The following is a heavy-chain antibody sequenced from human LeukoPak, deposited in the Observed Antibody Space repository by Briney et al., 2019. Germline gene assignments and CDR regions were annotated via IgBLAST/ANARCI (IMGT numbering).Heavy chain of an antibody. CDR3: ARDWSGYDFWSGYHYYGMDV. Sequence: KPSETLSLTRTVSGGSISSYYWSWIRQPPGKGLEWIGYIYYSGSTNYNPSLKSRVTISVDTSKNQFSLKLSSVTAADTAVYYCARDWSGYDFWSGYHYYGMDVWGQGTTVTVSS. D-gene: IGHD3-3*01. V-gene: IGHV4-59*01. CDR1: GGSISSYY. J-gene: IGHJ6*02. CDR2: IYYSGST.